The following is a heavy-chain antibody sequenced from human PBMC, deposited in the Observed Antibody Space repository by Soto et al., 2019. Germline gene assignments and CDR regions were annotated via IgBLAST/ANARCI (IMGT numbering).Heavy chain of an antibody. CDR2: IYYSGST. J-gene: IGHJ6*02. Sequence: QVQLQESGPGLVKPSQTLSLTCTVSGASINSGGYYWSWIRQLPGKGLEWIGYIYYSGSTNYNPSLKSRVTISVDTSKNQFSLKLSSVTAADTAVYYCARAALKYGMDVWGQGTTVTVSS. V-gene: IGHV4-61*08. CDR1: GASINSGGYY. CDR3: ARAALKYGMDV.